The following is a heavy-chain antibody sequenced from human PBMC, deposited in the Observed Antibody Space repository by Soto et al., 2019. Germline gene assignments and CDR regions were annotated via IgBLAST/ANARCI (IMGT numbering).Heavy chain of an antibody. CDR2: TSYDGSNN. J-gene: IGHJ4*02. V-gene: IGHV3-33*05. Sequence: QVQLVESGGGVVQPGTSLRLSCVGSGFTFRSYVIHWVRQAPGKGLEWVALTSYDGSNNFYGDSVKGRFTISRHNSRNTVELQMDVLTSEDTAFYYGARWVTAGGVDVWGQGTLVSVSS. CDR1: GFTFRSYV. D-gene: IGHD3-16*01. CDR3: ARWVTAGGVDV.